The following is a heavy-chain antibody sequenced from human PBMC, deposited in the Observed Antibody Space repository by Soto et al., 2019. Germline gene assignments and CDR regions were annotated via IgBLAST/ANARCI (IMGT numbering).Heavy chain of an antibody. Sequence: PGGSLRLSCAASGFAISTSWMSWVRQAPGRGLEWVANIKQDGSDKSYVDSVKGRFTLSRDNAKNSLYLQMNSLRAEDTAVYYCARHLEYCSGGRCYAVYDYWGQGTLVTVSS. V-gene: IGHV3-7*01. J-gene: IGHJ4*02. CDR1: GFAISTSW. D-gene: IGHD2-15*01. CDR2: IKQDGSDK. CDR3: ARHLEYCSGGRCYAVYDY.